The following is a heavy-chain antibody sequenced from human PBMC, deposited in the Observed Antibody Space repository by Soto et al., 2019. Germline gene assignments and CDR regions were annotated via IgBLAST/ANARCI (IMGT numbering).Heavy chain of an antibody. CDR2: IYKSTTT. J-gene: IGHJ5*01. V-gene: IGHV4-30-4*02. CDR3: ARGRYCLTGRCFPNWFDS. D-gene: IGHD2-15*01. CDR1: GDTVYTVDYF. Sequence: SDTPALTCSSSGDTVYTVDYFWAWIRQPPGQALEYIGYIYKSTTTYYNPSFESRVAISLDTSKSQFSLTVTSVTAADTAVYFCARGRYCLTGRCFPNWFDSWGQGTLVTVSS.